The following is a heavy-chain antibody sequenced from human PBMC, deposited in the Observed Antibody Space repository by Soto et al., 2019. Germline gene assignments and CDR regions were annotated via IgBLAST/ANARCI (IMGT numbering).Heavy chain of an antibody. D-gene: IGHD2-8*01. CDR1: GFTFSNAW. J-gene: IGHJ4*02. CDR3: TTDTRDIVLMVYDY. V-gene: IGHV3-15*07. Sequence: GGSLRLSCAASGFTFSNAWMNWVRQAPGKGLEWVGRIKSKTDGGTTDYAAPVKGRFTISRDDSKNTLYLQMNSLKTEDTAVYYCTTDTRDIVLMVYDYWGQGTLVTVSS. CDR2: IKSKTDGGTT.